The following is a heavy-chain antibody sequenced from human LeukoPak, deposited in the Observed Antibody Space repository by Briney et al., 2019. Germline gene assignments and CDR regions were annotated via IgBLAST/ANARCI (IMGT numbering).Heavy chain of an antibody. J-gene: IGHJ4*02. CDR3: AREKYGVRGGWYFLDY. CDR2: IYYSGST. Sequence: PSETLSLTCTVSGGSISSYYWSWIRQPPGKGLEWIGYIYYSGSTNYNPSLKSRVTISVDTSKNQFSLKLSSVTAADTAVYYCAREKYGVRGGWYFLDYWGQGTLVTVSS. D-gene: IGHD6-19*01. V-gene: IGHV4-59*12. CDR1: GGSISSYY.